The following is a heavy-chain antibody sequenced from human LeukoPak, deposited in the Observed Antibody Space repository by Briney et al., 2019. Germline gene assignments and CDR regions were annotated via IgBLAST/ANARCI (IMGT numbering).Heavy chain of an antibody. D-gene: IGHD1-1*01. J-gene: IGHJ4*02. CDR3: ARGPLNEEIDY. CDR1: GGFISSYY. Sequence: SETLSLTCTVSGGFISSYYWSWIRQPPGQGLEWIGYIYYSERTNYNPSLKSRVSISLDTSKNQFSLNLSSVTAADTAVYYCARGPLNEEIDYWGQGTLVTVSS. CDR2: IYYSERT. V-gene: IGHV4-59*01.